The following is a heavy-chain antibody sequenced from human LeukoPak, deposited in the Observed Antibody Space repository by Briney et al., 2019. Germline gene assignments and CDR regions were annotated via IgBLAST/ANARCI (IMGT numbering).Heavy chain of an antibody. CDR3: ARVSLVVVAATRYYYYGMDV. Sequence: SETLSLTCTVSGGSTSGFYWSWTRQPPGKGLEWIAYIYYSGSTNHNPSLKSRVTISVDTSKNQFSLKLSSVTAADTAVYYCARVSLVVVAATRYYYYGMDVWGQGTTVTVSS. V-gene: IGHV4-59*12. J-gene: IGHJ6*02. CDR2: IYYSGST. CDR1: GGSTSGFY. D-gene: IGHD2-15*01.